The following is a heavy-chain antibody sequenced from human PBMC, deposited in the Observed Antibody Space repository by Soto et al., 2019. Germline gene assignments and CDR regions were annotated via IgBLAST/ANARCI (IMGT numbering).Heavy chain of an antibody. CDR2: VYYRGRS. CDR3: VSQRTTVPTQAYFDY. J-gene: IGHJ4*02. CDR1: GGSVTNSSYY. D-gene: IGHD4-17*01. V-gene: IGHV4-39*01. Sequence: KASETLSLTCTVSGGSVTNSSYYWGWIRQSPGKGLEWIGSVYYRGRSYSKSSVKSRVTISVDTSKNRFSLGLNSVTASDTAVYFCVSQRTTVPTQAYFDYWGPGALVTVSS.